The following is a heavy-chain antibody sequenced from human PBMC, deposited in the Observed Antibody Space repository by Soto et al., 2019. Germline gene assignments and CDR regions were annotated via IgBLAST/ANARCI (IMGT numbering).Heavy chain of an antibody. D-gene: IGHD3-9*01. V-gene: IGHV3-23*01. Sequence: EVQLLESGGGLVQPGGSLRLSCAASGFTFSSYAMNWVRQAPGKGLEWVSTICDSGDSTYYADSVKGRFTISRDNSKNTLYLQMNSLRADETAVYYCAKASYYDILSANYYHSAYWGQGTLVTVSS. CDR2: ICDSGDST. CDR1: GFTFSSYA. J-gene: IGHJ4*02. CDR3: AKASYYDILSANYYHSAY.